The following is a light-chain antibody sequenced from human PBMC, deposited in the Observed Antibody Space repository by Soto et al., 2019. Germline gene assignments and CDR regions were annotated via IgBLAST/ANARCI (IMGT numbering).Light chain of an antibody. V-gene: IGLV2-23*02. CDR2: EVA. Sequence: QSSLTQPASVSGSPGQSITISCTGTSRDVGSYDLVSWYQHHPGKAPRLLIYEVAERPSGISNRFSGSKSGNTASLTISGLQAEDEADYYCCSYAGTVSAIFGGGTKLTVL. CDR1: SRDVGSYDL. J-gene: IGLJ2*01. CDR3: CSYAGTVSAI.